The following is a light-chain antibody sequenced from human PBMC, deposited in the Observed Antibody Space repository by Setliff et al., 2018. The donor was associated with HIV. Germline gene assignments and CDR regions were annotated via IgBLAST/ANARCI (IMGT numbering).Light chain of an antibody. CDR1: SSDIGTYDV. CDR3: SSYTSSTTRV. CDR2: EVR. Sequence: QSALTQPASVSGSPGQSITISCTGTSSDIGTYDVVSWYQHHPGKAPKLMIYEVRNRPSGVSNRFSGSKSGNTASLTISGLQAEDEADYYCSSYTSSTTRVFGTGTKVT. J-gene: IGLJ1*01. V-gene: IGLV2-14*02.